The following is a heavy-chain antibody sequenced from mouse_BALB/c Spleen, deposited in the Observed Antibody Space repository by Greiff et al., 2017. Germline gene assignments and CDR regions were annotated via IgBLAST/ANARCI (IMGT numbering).Heavy chain of an antibody. CDR1: GFTFSDYY. CDR3: AREERATGSDAMDY. CDR2: ISDGGSYT. D-gene: IGHD3-1*01. V-gene: IGHV5-4*02. J-gene: IGHJ4*01. Sequence: EVKVVESGGGLVKPGGSLKLSCAASGFTFSDYYMYWVRQTPEKRLEWVATISDGGSYTYYPDSVKGRFTISRDNAKNNLYLQMSSLKSEDTAMYYCAREERATGSDAMDYWGQGTSVTVSS.